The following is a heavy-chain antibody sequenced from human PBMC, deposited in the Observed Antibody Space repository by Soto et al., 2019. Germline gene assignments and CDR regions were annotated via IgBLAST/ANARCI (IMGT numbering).Heavy chain of an antibody. CDR1: GGSIVGDDCY. J-gene: IGHJ4*02. CDR2: IYYSGST. V-gene: IGHV4-61*08. D-gene: IGHD3-9*01. Sequence: SETLSLTCTVSGGSIVGDDCYWSWIRQPPGKGLEWIGYIYYSGSTNYNPSLKSRVTISVDTSKNQFSLKLSSVTAADTAVYYCARGDYYDILTGYFVFDYWGQGTLVTVSS. CDR3: ARGDYYDILTGYFVFDY.